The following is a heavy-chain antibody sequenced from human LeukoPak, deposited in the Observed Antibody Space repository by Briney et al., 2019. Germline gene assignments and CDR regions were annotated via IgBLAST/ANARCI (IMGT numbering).Heavy chain of an antibody. CDR2: ISGYDSNT. D-gene: IGHD5-12*01. CDR1: GYTFMSYG. J-gene: IGHJ4*02. Sequence: GASVKVSCTASGYTFMSYGISWVRQAPGQGLEWVGCISGYDSNTNYAQKVQGRVTMPTDTSTSTAYMELRSLRSDDTGVYYCARAVANIGNFDYWGQGTLVTVSS. V-gene: IGHV1-18*01. CDR3: ARAVANIGNFDY.